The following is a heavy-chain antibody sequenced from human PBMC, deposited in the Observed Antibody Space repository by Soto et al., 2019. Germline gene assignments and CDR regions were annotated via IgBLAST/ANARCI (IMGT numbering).Heavy chain of an antibody. D-gene: IGHD5-12*01. CDR2: IIPVFGRP. Sequence: GVSVKVSCKASGGTFSSFGISWVRQAPGQGLEWMGGIIPVFGRPNYAQRFRGRLTITADESTNTSYMELIDLTSEDTAVYYCAREASGYDFWGQGTQVTVSS. J-gene: IGHJ1*01. V-gene: IGHV1-69*13. CDR1: GGTFSSFG. CDR3: AREASGYDF.